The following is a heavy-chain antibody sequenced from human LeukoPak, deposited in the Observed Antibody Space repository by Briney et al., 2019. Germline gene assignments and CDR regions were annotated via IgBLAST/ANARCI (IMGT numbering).Heavy chain of an antibody. CDR3: ARGRRTVYARPDAFDM. CDR1: GYTFTSYD. J-gene: IGHJ3*02. CDR2: MNPNSGNT. D-gene: IGHD2-8*01. V-gene: IGHV1-8*01. Sequence: ASVKVSCKASGYTFTSYDLNWVRQATGQGLEWMGWMNPNSGNTGYAQKFQGRVTMTRNTSISTAYMELSSLRSEDTAVYYCARGRRTVYARPDAFDMWGQGTMVTVSS.